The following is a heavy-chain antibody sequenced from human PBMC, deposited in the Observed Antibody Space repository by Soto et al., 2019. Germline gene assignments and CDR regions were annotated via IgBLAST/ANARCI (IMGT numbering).Heavy chain of an antibody. CDR2: ISPNSGNT. CDR1: GYTFISYG. V-gene: IGHV1-2*04. D-gene: IGHD6-6*01. Sequence: ASVKVSCKAYGYTFISYGIACVRQAPGQGLEWMAWISPNSGNTNYAQKFQGWVTMTRDTSISTAYMELSRLRSDDTAMYYCARGGAARPGTYGMDVWGQGTTVTVSS. CDR3: ARGGAARPGTYGMDV. J-gene: IGHJ6*02.